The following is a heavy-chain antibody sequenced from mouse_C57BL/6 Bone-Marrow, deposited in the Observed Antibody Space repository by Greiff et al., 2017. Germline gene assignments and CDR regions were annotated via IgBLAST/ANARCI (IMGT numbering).Heavy chain of an antibody. CDR3: TRDGDGYPFDY. V-gene: IGHV1-15*01. D-gene: IGHD2-3*01. CDR1: GYTFTDYE. CDR2: IDPETGGT. J-gene: IGHJ2*01. Sequence: QVKLKESGAELVRPGASVTLSCKASGYTFTDYEMHWVKQTPVHGLEWIGAIDPETGGTAYNQKFKGKAILTADKSSSTAYLARRSLTSEDSADYYSTRDGDGYPFDYWGQGTTLTVSS.